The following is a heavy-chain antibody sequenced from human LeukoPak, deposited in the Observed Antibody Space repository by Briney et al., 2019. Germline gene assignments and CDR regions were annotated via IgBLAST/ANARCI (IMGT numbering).Heavy chain of an antibody. Sequence: SETLSLTCGVYGGSFSGYYWSWIRQPPGKGLEWIGYINYSGNTNYNPSLKSRVTISVDTSKNQFSLKLSSVTAADTAVYYCASFSWGSGSYNQEAIWSWFDPWGQGTLGTVSS. CDR3: ASFSWGSGSYNQEAIWSWFDP. CDR1: GGSFSGYY. V-gene: IGHV4-59*08. J-gene: IGHJ5*02. D-gene: IGHD3-10*01. CDR2: INYSGNT.